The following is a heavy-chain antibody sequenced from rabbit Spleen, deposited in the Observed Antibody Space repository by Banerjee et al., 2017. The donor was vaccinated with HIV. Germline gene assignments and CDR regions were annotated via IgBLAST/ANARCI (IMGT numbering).Heavy chain of an antibody. V-gene: IGHV1S40*01. CDR3: ARDTGSSFSSYGMDL. CDR1: GFSFSSGYY. Sequence: QSLEESGGDLVKPGASLTLTCTASGFSFSSGYYMCWVRQAPGKGLEWIACIWTGSSGSTYYASWAKGRFTITRSTSLNTVTLQMTSLTAADTATYFCARDTGSSFSSYGMDLWGQGTLVTVS. D-gene: IGHD8-1*01. CDR2: IWTGSSGST. J-gene: IGHJ6*01.